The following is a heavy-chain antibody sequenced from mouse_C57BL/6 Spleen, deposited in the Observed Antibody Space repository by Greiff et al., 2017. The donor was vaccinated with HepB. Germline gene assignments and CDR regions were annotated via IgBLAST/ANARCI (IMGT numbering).Heavy chain of an antibody. CDR1: GYSITSGYY. D-gene: IGHD1-1*01. Sequence: EVKLMESGPGLVKPSQSLSLTCSVTGYSITSGYYWNWIRQFPGNKLEWMGYISYDGSNNYNPSLKNRISITRDTSKNQFFLKLNSVTTEDTATYYCAREEDYYGSTLDAMDYWGQGTSVTVSS. V-gene: IGHV3-6*01. CDR2: ISYDGSN. CDR3: AREEDYYGSTLDAMDY. J-gene: IGHJ4*01.